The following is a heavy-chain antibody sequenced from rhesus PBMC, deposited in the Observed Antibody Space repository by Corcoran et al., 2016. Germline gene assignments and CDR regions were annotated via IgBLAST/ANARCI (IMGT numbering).Heavy chain of an antibody. Sequence: QVQLQQWGEGLVKSAETLSLTCAVYAGSVSGYWWGWIRQPPGKGLEWIGRMRCGGSTTYNPSLKMRVTISIDTSKNQFSLKLSSVTAADTAVYYCARQGSGSYYTWYFDFWGPGTPITVSS. J-gene: IGHJ2*01. CDR3: ARQGSGSYYTWYFDF. CDR2: MRCGGST. D-gene: IGHD3-16*01. V-gene: IGHV4-160*01. CDR1: AGSVSGYW.